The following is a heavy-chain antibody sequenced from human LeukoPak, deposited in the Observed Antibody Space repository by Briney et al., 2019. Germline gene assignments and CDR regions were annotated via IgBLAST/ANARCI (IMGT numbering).Heavy chain of an antibody. Sequence: ASVKVSCKASGYTFTSYDINWVRQATGQGLAWMGWMNPNSGNTGYAQKFQGRVTMTRNTSISTDYMELSSLRSEDTAVYYCARGSPAAKKDYYYYYMDVWGKGTTVTVSS. D-gene: IGHD2-2*01. CDR3: ARGSPAAKKDYYYYYMDV. CDR2: MNPNSGNT. J-gene: IGHJ6*03. V-gene: IGHV1-8*01. CDR1: GYTFTSYD.